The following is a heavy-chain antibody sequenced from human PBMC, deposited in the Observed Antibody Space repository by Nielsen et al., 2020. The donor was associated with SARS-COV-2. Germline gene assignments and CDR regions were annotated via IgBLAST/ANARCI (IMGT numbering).Heavy chain of an antibody. CDR3: ARLGSSSAIDY. Sequence: SVKVSCKASGYTFTSYGISWVRQAPGQGLEWMGRIIPILGIANYAQKFQGRVTITADKSTSTAYMELSSLRSEDTAVYYCARLGSSSAIDYWGQGTLVTVSS. D-gene: IGHD6-6*01. V-gene: IGHV1-69*04. J-gene: IGHJ4*02. CDR1: GYTFTSYG. CDR2: IIPILGIA.